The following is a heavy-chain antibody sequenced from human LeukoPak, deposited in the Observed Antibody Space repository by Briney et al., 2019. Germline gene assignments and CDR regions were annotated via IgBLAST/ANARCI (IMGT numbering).Heavy chain of an antibody. CDR1: GYTFTGYY. V-gene: IGHV1-2*02. CDR2: INPNSGGT. D-gene: IGHD3-3*01. Sequence: ASVKVSCKASGYTFTGYYMHWVRQAPGQGLEWMGWINPNSGGTNYAQKFQGRVTMTRDTSISTAYMELSSLRSEDTAVYYCARSNRSSTIFGVVIIPVFDYWGQGTLVTVSS. CDR3: ARSNRSSTIFGVVIIPVFDY. J-gene: IGHJ4*02.